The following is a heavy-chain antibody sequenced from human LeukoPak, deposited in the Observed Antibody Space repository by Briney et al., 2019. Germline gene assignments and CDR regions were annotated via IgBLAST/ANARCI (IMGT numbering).Heavy chain of an antibody. J-gene: IGHJ4*02. D-gene: IGHD4-11*01. CDR1: GYSISSGYD. CDR2: IYHSGST. V-gene: IGHV4-38-2*01. Sequence: SETLSLTCAVSGYSISSGYDWGWIRQPPGKGLEWIGSIYHSGSTYYNPSLKSRVTISVDTSKNQFSLKLSSVTAADTAVYYCARGSNYLHWGQGTLVTVSS. CDR3: ARGSNYLH.